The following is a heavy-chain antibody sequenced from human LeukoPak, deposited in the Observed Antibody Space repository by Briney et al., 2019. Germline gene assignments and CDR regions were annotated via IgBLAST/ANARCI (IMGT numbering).Heavy chain of an antibody. CDR3: ANDPYCCGDCYYDY. CDR2: ISGSGGST. J-gene: IGHJ4*02. CDR1: GFTFSSYA. D-gene: IGHD2-21*02. Sequence: GGSLRLSCAASGFTFSSYAMSWVRQAPGKGLEWVSAISGSGGSTYYADSVKGRFTISRDNSKNTLYLQMNSLRVEDTAVYYCANDPYCCGDCYYDYWGQGTLVTVSS. V-gene: IGHV3-23*01.